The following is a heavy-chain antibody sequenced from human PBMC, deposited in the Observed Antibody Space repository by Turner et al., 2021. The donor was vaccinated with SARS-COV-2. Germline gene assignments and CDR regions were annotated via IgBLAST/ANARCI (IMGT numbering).Heavy chain of an antibody. CDR2: ISYDGSNK. CDR1: GFTFSSYA. CDR3: ARDRSGWYLDY. D-gene: IGHD6-19*01. J-gene: IGHJ4*02. Sequence: QVQLVESGGGVVQPGRSLRLSCAASGFTFSSYAMYWVRQAPGKGLEWVAVISYDGSNKFYAGSVKGRITISRDNSKNTLYLQMNSLRAEDTAVYYCARDRSGWYLDYWGQGTLVTVSS. V-gene: IGHV3-30*04.